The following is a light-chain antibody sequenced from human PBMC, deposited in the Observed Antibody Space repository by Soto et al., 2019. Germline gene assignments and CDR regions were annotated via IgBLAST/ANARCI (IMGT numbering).Light chain of an antibody. Sequence: DIQMTQSPSTLSASVGDRVTITCRASQAISFSLAWYQQKPGKAPKLLIYAASSLQSGVPSRSSGSGSGTDFTLTISSLQPEDFATYYCQQSYSTPRITFGQGTRLEIK. J-gene: IGKJ5*01. CDR1: QAISFS. V-gene: IGKV1-39*01. CDR3: QQSYSTPRIT. CDR2: AAS.